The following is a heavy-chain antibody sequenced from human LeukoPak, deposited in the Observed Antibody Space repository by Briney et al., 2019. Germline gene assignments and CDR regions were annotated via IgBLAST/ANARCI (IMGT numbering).Heavy chain of an antibody. D-gene: IGHD2-15*01. CDR2: IYYSGST. V-gene: IGHV4-61*05. CDR3: ARSKGLRTYYYYMDV. J-gene: IGHJ6*03. CDR1: GGSISSSSYY. Sequence: SETLSLTCTVSGGSISSSSYYWGWIRQPPGKGLEWIGYIYYSGSTNYNPSLKSRVTISVDTSKNQFSLKLSSVTAADTAVYYCARSKGLRTYYYYMDVWGKGTTVTISS.